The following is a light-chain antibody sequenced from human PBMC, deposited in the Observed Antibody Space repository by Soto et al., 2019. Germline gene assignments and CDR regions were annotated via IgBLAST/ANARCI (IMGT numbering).Light chain of an antibody. CDR1: SSDVGSYNL. CDR3: CSYAGSSWV. V-gene: IGLV2-23*02. CDR2: EVT. J-gene: IGLJ3*02. Sequence: QSALAQPASVSGSRGQSITISCTGTSSDVGSYNLVSWYQQHPGKAPKLMIYEVTKRPSGVSNRFSGSKSGNTASLTISGLQAEDEADYYCCSYAGSSWVFGGGTKLTVL.